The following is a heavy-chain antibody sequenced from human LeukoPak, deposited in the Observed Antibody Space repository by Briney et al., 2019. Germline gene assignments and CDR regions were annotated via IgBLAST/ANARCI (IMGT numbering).Heavy chain of an antibody. D-gene: IGHD6-13*01. CDR2: MNPNSGNT. J-gene: IGHJ5*02. Sequence: ASVKVSCKASGYTFTCYDINWVRQATGQGLEWMGWMNPNSGNTGYAQKFQGRVTMTRNTSISTAYMELSSLRSEDTAVYYCARGRIAAAATDWFDPWGQGTLVTVSS. V-gene: IGHV1-8*01. CDR1: GYTFTCYD. CDR3: ARGRIAAAATDWFDP.